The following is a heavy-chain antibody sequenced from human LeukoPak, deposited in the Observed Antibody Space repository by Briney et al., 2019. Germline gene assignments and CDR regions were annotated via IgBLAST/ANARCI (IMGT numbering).Heavy chain of an antibody. CDR1: GFTFSRDS. CDR2: ISSTGSYI. V-gene: IGHV3-21*01. J-gene: IGHJ4*02. CDR3: ARGGTPITIFGVVPYFDY. D-gene: IGHD3-3*01. Sequence: GGSLRLSCAASGFTFSRDSMNWVRQAPGKGLEWVSSISSTGSYIYYTDSVKGRFTISRDNAKNSLYLQMNSLRAEDTAVYYCARGGTPITIFGVVPYFDYWGQGTLVTVSS.